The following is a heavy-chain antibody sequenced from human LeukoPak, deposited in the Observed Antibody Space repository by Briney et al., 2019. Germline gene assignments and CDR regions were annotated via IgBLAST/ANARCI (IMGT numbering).Heavy chain of an antibody. J-gene: IGHJ4*02. CDR1: GFTFSSYG. V-gene: IGHV3-30*02. CDR2: IRYDGSNK. CDR3: AKVLLGSIYYFDY. Sequence: GGSLRLSCAASGFTFSSYGMHWVRQAPGKGLEWVAFIRYDGSNKYYADSVKGRFTISRDNSKNTLYLQMNSLRAEDTAVYYCAKVLLGSIYYFDYWGQGTLVTVSS. D-gene: IGHD2-15*01.